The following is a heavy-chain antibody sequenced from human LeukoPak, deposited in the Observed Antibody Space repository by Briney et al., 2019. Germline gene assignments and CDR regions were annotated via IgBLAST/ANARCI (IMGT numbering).Heavy chain of an antibody. J-gene: IGHJ3*02. D-gene: IGHD6-25*01. Sequence: PEGSLRLSCAASGFTVSSNYMSWVRQAPGKGLEWVSVIYSGGSTYYADSVKGRFTISRDNSKNTLYLQMNSLRAEDTAVYYCARGVRRRPDAFDIWGQGTMVTVSS. CDR1: GFTVSSNY. V-gene: IGHV3-66*01. CDR3: ARGVRRRPDAFDI. CDR2: IYSGGST.